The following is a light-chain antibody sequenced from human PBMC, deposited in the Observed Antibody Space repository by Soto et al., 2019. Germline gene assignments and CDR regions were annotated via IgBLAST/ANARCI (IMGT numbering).Light chain of an antibody. V-gene: IGKV3-11*01. CDR1: QSVRRY. Sequence: IMVTQSPATVSLSPGERATLSCRASQSVRRYLAWYQQKPGQAPRLLIYDASTRATGIPARFSGSGSETDFTLTITSLEPEDFAVYYCQQRNNWPPITFGQGTRLEIK. CDR3: QQRNNWPPIT. CDR2: DAS. J-gene: IGKJ5*01.